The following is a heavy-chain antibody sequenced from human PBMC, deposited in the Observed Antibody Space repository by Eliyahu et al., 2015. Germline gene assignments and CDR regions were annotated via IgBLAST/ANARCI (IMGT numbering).Heavy chain of an antibody. J-gene: IGHJ4*02. CDR2: VHHTGNT. D-gene: IGHD1-7*01. V-gene: IGHV4-39*01. CDR1: GXSIPGSNFY. CDR3: ATQHGRTLSDFDY. Sequence: QLRLQQSSPGLVKPAETLSXTXIVSGXSIPGSNFYWGWIRQPPGKGLEWMGTVHHTGNTYYNSSLQSRISISVDTSRNQFSLRLASVTAADTAVYYCATQHGRTLSDFDYWGQGTLVTVSS.